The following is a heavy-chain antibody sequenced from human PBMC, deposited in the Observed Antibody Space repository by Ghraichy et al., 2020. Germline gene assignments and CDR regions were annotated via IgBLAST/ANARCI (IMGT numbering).Heavy chain of an antibody. D-gene: IGHD3-3*01. CDR1: GFTLSSFW. J-gene: IGHJ4*02. Sequence: GGSLRLSCAASGFTLSSFWMSWVRQAPGKGLEWVSNIKNDGSEKYYVDSVKGRFTISRDNAKNSLYLQMNSLRAEDTAVYYCARVANYDFWSGSLPADDWGQGT. CDR2: IKNDGSEK. CDR3: ARVANYDFWSGSLPADD. V-gene: IGHV3-7*03.